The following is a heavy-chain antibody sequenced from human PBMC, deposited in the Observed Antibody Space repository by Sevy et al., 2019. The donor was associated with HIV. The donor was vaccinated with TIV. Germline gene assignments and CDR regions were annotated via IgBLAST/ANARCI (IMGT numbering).Heavy chain of an antibody. CDR1: GFTFSSYW. J-gene: IGHJ6*02. CDR2: IKQDGSEK. V-gene: IGHV3-7*01. Sequence: GESLKISCAASGFTFSSYWMSWVRQAPGKGLEWVANIKQDGSEKYYVDSVKGRFTISRDNAKNSLYLQMNSLRAEDTAVYYCARGKVVGATRYYYYYGMDVWGQGTTVTVSS. D-gene: IGHD1-26*01. CDR3: ARGKVVGATRYYYYYGMDV.